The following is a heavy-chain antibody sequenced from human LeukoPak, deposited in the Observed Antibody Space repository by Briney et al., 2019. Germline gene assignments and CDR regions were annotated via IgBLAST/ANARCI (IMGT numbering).Heavy chain of an antibody. CDR2: IYYSGST. J-gene: IGHJ4*02. CDR1: GGSISSYY. Sequence: SETLSLTCTVSGGSISSYYWSWIRQPPGKGLEWIGYIYYSGSTNYNPSLKSRVTISVDTSKNQFSLKLSSVTAADTAVYYCARAPSGGGTADYWGQGTLVTVSS. D-gene: IGHD2-15*01. V-gene: IGHV4-59*01. CDR3: ARAPSGGGTADY.